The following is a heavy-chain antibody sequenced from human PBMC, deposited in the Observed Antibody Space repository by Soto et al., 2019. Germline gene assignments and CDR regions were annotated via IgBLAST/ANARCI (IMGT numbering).Heavy chain of an antibody. J-gene: IGHJ4*02. D-gene: IGHD1-26*01. CDR3: GDGSYFAY. CDR2: ILHDGSNK. Sequence: SLRLSCAASGFTFSSYAMRWVRQAPGKGLEWVAVILHDGSNKYYAESVKGRFTISRDNSKNTLYLQMNSLRPEDTAVYYCGDGSYFAYWGQGTLVTVSS. CDR1: GFTFSSYA. V-gene: IGHV3-30*04.